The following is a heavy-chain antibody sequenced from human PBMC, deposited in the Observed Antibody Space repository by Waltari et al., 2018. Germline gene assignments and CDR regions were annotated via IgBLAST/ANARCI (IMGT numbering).Heavy chain of an antibody. CDR2: ISYDGSNK. CDR1: GFTFSSYA. D-gene: IGHD4-17*01. Sequence: VQLVESGGGLVHPGGSLRLSCAASGFTFSSYAMHWVRQAPGKGLEWVAVISYDGSNKYYADSVKGRFTISRDNSKNTLYLQMNSLRAEDTAVYYCARDLYTVTSTLDYWGQGTLVTVSS. V-gene: IGHV3-30-3*01. J-gene: IGHJ4*02. CDR3: ARDLYTVTSTLDY.